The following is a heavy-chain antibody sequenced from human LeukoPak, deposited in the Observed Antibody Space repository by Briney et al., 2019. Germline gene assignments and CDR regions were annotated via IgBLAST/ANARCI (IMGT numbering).Heavy chain of an antibody. CDR1: GGSVTSGSHY. CDR2: IYYSGST. J-gene: IGHJ4*02. CDR3: ARRLPAAGTLDY. D-gene: IGHD6-13*01. Sequence: PSETLSLTCSVSGGSVTSGSHYWSWIRQPPGKGLEWIGYIYYSGSTNYNPSLKSRVTISVDTSKNQFSLKLSSVTAADTAVYYCARRLPAAGTLDYWGQGTLVTVSS. V-gene: IGHV4-61*01.